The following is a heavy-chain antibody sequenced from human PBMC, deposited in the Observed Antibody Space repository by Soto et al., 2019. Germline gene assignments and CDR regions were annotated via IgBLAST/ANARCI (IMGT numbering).Heavy chain of an antibody. J-gene: IGHJ6*02. CDR1: GYSFSSYW. CDR2: TDPSDSYT. Sequence: GESLKISCKGSGYSFSSYWISWVRQMPGKGLEWMGRTDPSDSYTNYSPSFQGHVTISADRSIXTAYLQWSSLKASDTAMYYCARHKNLIRGGGYYDFWSGPYYYYGMDVWGQGTTVTVSS. D-gene: IGHD3-3*01. V-gene: IGHV5-10-1*01. CDR3: ARHKNLIRGGGYYDFWSGPYYYYGMDV.